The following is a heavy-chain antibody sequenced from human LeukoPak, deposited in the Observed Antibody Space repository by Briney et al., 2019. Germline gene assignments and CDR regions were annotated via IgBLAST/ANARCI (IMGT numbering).Heavy chain of an antibody. J-gene: IGHJ4*02. D-gene: IGHD3-10*01. CDR2: MNPNSGNT. CDR1: GYTFTSYD. Sequence: ASVKVSCKASGYTFTSYDINWVRQATGQGLEWIGWMNPNSGNTGYAQKFQGRVTMTRNTSISTAYMELSSLRSEDTAVYYCARGENYYGSGSPTGDYWGQGTLVTVSS. CDR3: ARGENYYGSGSPTGDY. V-gene: IGHV1-8*01.